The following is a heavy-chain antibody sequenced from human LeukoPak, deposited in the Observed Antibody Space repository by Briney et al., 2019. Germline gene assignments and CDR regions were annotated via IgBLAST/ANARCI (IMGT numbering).Heavy chain of an antibody. CDR2: IYFRGST. CDR3: ARAMRWTSGPVELGWFDR. Sequence: SETLSLTCSFSGDSFSDYYWTWIRRPPGGRLEWIGHIYFRGSTKYNPSLKNRVTISVGTSKNQVYLTLTSVTAADTAVYYCARAMRWTSGPVELGWFDRWGQGTLVTVSS. J-gene: IGHJ5*02. CDR1: GDSFSDYY. V-gene: IGHV4-59*01. D-gene: IGHD1-1*01.